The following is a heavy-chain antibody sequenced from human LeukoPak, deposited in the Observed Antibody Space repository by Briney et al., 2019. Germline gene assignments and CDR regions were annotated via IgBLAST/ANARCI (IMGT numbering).Heavy chain of an antibody. D-gene: IGHD5-12*01. Sequence: GGSLRLSCAASGFTLSSYWMSWVRQAPGKGLEWVANINQDVSEINYVDSVKGRFTISRDNGKNSLYLQMNSLRAEDTAVYYSARGSRTIVTTKFARGHYMDVWGKGTTVTVSS. CDR2: INQDVSEI. CDR1: GFTLSSYW. CDR3: ARGSRTIVTTKFARGHYMDV. J-gene: IGHJ6*03. V-gene: IGHV3-7*01.